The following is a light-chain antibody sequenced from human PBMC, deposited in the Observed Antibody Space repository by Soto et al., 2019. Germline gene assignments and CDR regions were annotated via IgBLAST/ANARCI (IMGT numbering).Light chain of an antibody. V-gene: IGKV1-39*01. CDR2: AAS. Sequence: DIQMTQSPASLSASVGDRVSVTCRASQSISTFLNWYQQRPGEAPKLLIYAASSLQSGVPSRLSGSGSGADFTLTISSLQPEDFATYYCQQSYTTPRTFGQGNKVEVK. CDR3: QQSYTTPRT. J-gene: IGKJ1*01. CDR1: QSISTF.